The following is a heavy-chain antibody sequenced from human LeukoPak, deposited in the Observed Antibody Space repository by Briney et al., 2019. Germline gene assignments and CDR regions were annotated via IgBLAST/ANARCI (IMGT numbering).Heavy chain of an antibody. J-gene: IGHJ6*03. V-gene: IGHV1-18*01. CDR2: INAYNGNT. CDR3: ARDRHIAAAVYYYYMDV. Sequence: ASVKVSCKASGYTFTSYSISWVRQAPGQRLEWMGWINAYNGNTDYAQRVQGRVTMTTDTSTSTAYMELRSLRSDDTAVYYCARDRHIAAAVYYYYMDVWGKGTPVTVSS. CDR1: GYTFTSYS. D-gene: IGHD6-13*01.